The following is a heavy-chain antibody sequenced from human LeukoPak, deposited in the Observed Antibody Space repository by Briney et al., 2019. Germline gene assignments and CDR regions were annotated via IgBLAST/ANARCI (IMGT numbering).Heavy chain of an antibody. D-gene: IGHD5/OR15-5a*01. CDR2: ITTGRTL. CDR1: GFNFNDYY. J-gene: IGHJ5*02. Sequence: GGSLRLSCAASGFNFNDYYMGWIRQAPGKGLEWVSYITTGRTLSYADSVKGRFTISRDNAKNSLFLQMKSLRVEDTAVYYCARVVSSRSTVGFDPWGQGTLVTVSS. CDR3: ARVVSSRSTVGFDP. V-gene: IGHV3-11*04.